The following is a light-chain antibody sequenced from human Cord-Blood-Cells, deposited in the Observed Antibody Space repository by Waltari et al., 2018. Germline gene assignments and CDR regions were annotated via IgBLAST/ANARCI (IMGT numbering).Light chain of an antibody. CDR1: QSISSW. J-gene: IGKJ2*01. V-gene: IGKV1-5*01. Sequence: DIQMTQSPSPLSASVGDRVTITCRASQSISSWLAWYQQKPGKAPKLLIYDASSLESGVPSRFSGSGSGTEFTLTISSLQPDDFATYYCQQYNSYPYTFDQGTKLEIK. CDR3: QQYNSYPYT. CDR2: DAS.